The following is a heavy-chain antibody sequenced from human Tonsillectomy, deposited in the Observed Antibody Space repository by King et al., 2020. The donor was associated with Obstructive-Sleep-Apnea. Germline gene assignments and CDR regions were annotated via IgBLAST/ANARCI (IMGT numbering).Heavy chain of an antibody. Sequence: VQLQQSGPGLVKPSQTLSLTCAISGDSVSSNNAAWNWIRQSPSRGLEWLGRTYYRSKWYNDYAVSVNSRVTINADTSKNQFTLQLNSVTPEDTAVYYCARAGLLGFGFTGENYYYYGMDVWGQGTTVTVSS. V-gene: IGHV6-1*01. CDR1: GDSVSSNNAA. J-gene: IGHJ6*02. CDR2: TYYRSKWYN. CDR3: ARAGLLGFGFTGENYYYYGMDV. D-gene: IGHD3-10*01.